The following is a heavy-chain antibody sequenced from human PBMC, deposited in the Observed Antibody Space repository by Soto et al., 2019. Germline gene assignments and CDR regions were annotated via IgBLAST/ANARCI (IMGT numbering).Heavy chain of an antibody. V-gene: IGHV1-69*08. CDR3: AREWGDSSGYYHDY. J-gene: IGHJ4*02. CDR2: IIPILGIA. D-gene: IGHD3-22*01. Sequence: QVQLVQSGAEVKKPGSSVKVSCKASGGTFSSYTISWVRQAPGQGLEWMGRIIPILGIANYAQKFQARVTITAAKSTRPGYMELSSLRYEDTAVYYCAREWGDSSGYYHDYWGQGTLVTASS. CDR1: GGTFSSYT.